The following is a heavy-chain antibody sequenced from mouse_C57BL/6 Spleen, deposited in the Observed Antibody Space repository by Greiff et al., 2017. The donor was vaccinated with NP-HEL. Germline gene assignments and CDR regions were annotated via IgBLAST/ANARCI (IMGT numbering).Heavy chain of an antibody. CDR2: IDPENGDT. CDR1: GFNIKDDY. Sequence: EVQLQQSGAELVRPGASVKLSCTASGFNIKDDYMHWVKQRPEQGLEWIGWIDPENGDTEYASKFQGKATITADTSSNTAYLQLSSLTSEDTAVYYCTTRYSSWYFDVWGTGTTVTVSS. J-gene: IGHJ1*03. D-gene: IGHD2-12*01. V-gene: IGHV14-4*01. CDR3: TTRYSSWYFDV.